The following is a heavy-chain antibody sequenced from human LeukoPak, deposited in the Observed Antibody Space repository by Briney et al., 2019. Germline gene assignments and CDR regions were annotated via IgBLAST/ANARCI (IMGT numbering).Heavy chain of an antibody. V-gene: IGHV1-46*01. J-gene: IGHJ4*02. CDR1: GYTFTSYY. Sequence: ASVKLSCKASGYTFTSYYMNWVRQAPGQGLEGMGIINPSGSSTSYAQKFQGRVTMTRDTSTSTVYMELSGLRSEDTAVYYCARAAAAGTVWYLDYWGQGTLVTVSS. CDR3: ARAAAAGTVWYLDY. CDR2: INPSGSST. D-gene: IGHD6-13*01.